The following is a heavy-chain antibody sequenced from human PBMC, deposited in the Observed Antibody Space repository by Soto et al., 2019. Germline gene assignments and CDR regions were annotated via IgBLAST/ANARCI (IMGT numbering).Heavy chain of an antibody. CDR3: ARSRAYGDYTRRMYNWFDP. CDR2: INAGNGNT. V-gene: IGHV1-3*01. Sequence: GASVKVSCKASGYTFTSYAMHWVRQAPGQRLEWMGWINAGNGNTKYSQKFQGRVTITRDTSASTAYMELSSLRSEDTAVYYCARSRAYGDYTRRMYNWFDPWGQGTLVTVSS. CDR1: GYTFTSYA. D-gene: IGHD4-17*01. J-gene: IGHJ5*02.